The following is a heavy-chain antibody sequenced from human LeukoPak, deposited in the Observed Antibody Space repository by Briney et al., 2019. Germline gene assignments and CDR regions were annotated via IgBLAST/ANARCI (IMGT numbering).Heavy chain of an antibody. CDR3: ARALYYSSGYFFFDY. J-gene: IGHJ4*02. CDR2: IFYSGST. Sequence: SETLSLTCSVSGGSISSRDHYWSWIRQHPGRGLEWIGYIFYSGSTHYNPSLKSRVTISVDPSKNQFSLKLSSVTAADTAVYYCARALYYSSGYFFFDYWGQGILVAVSS. D-gene: IGHD3-22*01. V-gene: IGHV4-31*03. CDR1: GGSISSRDHY.